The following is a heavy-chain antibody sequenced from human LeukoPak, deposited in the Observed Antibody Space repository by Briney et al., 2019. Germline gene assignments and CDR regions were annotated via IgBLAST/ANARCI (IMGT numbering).Heavy chain of an antibody. D-gene: IGHD2-2*01. J-gene: IGHJ4*02. CDR1: GFTFSSYA. Sequence: GGSLRLSCAAYGFTFSSYAMSWVRQAPGKGLEWVSAIIGSGGSTYYADSVKGRFTISRDNSKNTLYLQMNSLRAEDTAVYYCAKAPLIVVPAALDYWGQGTLVTVSS. CDR2: IIGSGGST. CDR3: AKAPLIVVPAALDY. V-gene: IGHV3-23*01.